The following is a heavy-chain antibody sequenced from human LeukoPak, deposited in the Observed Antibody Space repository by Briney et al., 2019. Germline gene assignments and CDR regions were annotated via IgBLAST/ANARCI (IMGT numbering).Heavy chain of an antibody. J-gene: IGHJ4*02. CDR3: ARREGSGWYYYDY. CDR2: INWNGGST. D-gene: IGHD6-19*01. Sequence: GGSLRLSCAASGFTFDDYGMSWVRQAPGKRLEWVSGINWNGGSTGYADSVKGRFTISRDNAKNSLYLQMNSLRAEDTALYHCARREGSGWYYYDYWGQGTLVTVSS. CDR1: GFTFDDYG. V-gene: IGHV3-20*01.